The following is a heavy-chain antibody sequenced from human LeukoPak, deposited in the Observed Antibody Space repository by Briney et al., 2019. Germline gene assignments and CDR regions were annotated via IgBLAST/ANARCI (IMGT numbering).Heavy chain of an antibody. Sequence: PVKVSCKASGGTFSSYAISWVRQAPGQGLEWMGGIIPIFGTANYAQKFQGRVTITADESTSTAYVELSSLRSEDTAVYYCARAPVVPAAMVRFYYYYYYMDVWGKGTTVTVSS. CDR1: GGTFSSYA. CDR2: IIPIFGTA. CDR3: ARAPVVPAAMVRFYYYYYYMDV. J-gene: IGHJ6*03. V-gene: IGHV1-69*13. D-gene: IGHD2-2*01.